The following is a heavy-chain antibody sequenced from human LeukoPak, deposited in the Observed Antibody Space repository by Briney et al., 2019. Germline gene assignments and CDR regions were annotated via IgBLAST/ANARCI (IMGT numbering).Heavy chain of an antibody. CDR2: FYVGGAT. CDR3: ARGDGYNFFDY. V-gene: IGHV3-53*01. CDR1: GFSVTNNY. J-gene: IGHJ4*02. Sequence: GGSLRLSCAGSGFSVTNNYMSWVRQAPGKGLEWVSVFYVGGATYYADSVKGRFTISRDNSENTLYLQMTSLSAEDTAVYYCARGDGYNFFDYWGQGTLVTVSS. D-gene: IGHD5-24*01.